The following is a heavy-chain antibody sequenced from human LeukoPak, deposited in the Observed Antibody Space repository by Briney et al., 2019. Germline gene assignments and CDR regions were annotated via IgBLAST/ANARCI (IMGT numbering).Heavy chain of an antibody. Sequence: PSQTLSLTCTVSGGSISSDGYYWSWIRQRPGQGLDWISYIYCSGSTYYNPSLKSRVTISVDTSKNQFSLKLSSVTASDTAVYYCARPEEWGSSGKNFDYWGQGTLVTVSS. V-gene: IGHV4-31*03. CDR2: IYCSGST. D-gene: IGHD2-15*01. CDR1: GGSISSDGYY. J-gene: IGHJ4*02. CDR3: ARPEEWGSSGKNFDY.